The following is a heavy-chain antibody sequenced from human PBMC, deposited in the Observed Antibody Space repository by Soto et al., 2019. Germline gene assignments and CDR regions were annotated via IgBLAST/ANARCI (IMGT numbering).Heavy chain of an antibody. D-gene: IGHD2-8*01. V-gene: IGHV1-18*01. CDR2: ISAYNGDT. J-gene: IGHJ4*02. CDR3: ARSGAYCTSITCLFDSF. Sequence: QAQLVQSGGEVKKPGASVKVSCRASGYTFTSYGYAWVRQAPGQGLEWMGWISAYNGDTNYAQKFQDSVTLTTDTSTTTAHMELRTLGSDDTAVYYCARSGAYCTSITCLFDSFWGLGTLVTVSS. CDR1: GYTFTSYG.